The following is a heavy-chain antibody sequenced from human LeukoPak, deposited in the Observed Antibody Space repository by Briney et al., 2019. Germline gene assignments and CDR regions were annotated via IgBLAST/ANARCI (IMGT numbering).Heavy chain of an antibody. V-gene: IGHV4-61*02. CDR2: IYTSGST. D-gene: IGHD2-15*01. J-gene: IGHJ4*02. CDR1: GGSISGGSYY. Sequence: PSETLSLTCIVSGGSISGGSYYWTWIRQPAGKGLEWIGRIYTSGSTNYNPSLKSRVTMSVDTSKNQFSLKLSSVTAADTAVYYCARDRYCSGGSCSRKPTYFDYWGQGTLVTVSS. CDR3: ARDRYCSGGSCSRKPTYFDY.